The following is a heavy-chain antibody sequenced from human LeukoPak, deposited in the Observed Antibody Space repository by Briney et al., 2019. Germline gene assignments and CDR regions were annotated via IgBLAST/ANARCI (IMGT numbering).Heavy chain of an antibody. D-gene: IGHD6-19*01. Sequence: SVKVSCKASGGTFSSYAISWLRQAPGQGLEWMGRIIPIFGTANYAQKFQGRVTITTDESTSTAYMELSSLRSEDTAVYYCARDRYLRRIAVAGTWGRGTLVTVSS. V-gene: IGHV1-69*05. J-gene: IGHJ5*02. CDR3: ARDRYLRRIAVAGT. CDR1: GGTFSSYA. CDR2: IIPIFGTA.